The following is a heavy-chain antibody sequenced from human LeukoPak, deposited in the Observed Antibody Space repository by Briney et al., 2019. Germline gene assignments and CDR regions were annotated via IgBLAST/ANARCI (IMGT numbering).Heavy chain of an antibody. Sequence: GESLKISCKGSGYSFTSYWIGWVRQMPGKGLEWMGIIYPGDSDTRYSPSFQGQVAISADKSISTAYLQWSSLKASDTAMYYCARGSYSSGWYTTWYFDLWGRGTLVTVSS. J-gene: IGHJ2*01. CDR1: GYSFTSYW. CDR2: IYPGDSDT. D-gene: IGHD6-19*01. CDR3: ARGSYSSGWYTTWYFDL. V-gene: IGHV5-51*01.